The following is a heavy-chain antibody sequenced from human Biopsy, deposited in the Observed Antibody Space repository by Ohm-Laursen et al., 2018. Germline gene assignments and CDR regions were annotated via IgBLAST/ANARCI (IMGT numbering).Heavy chain of an antibody. CDR3: ARPTNARAGGAPFDI. CDR1: GFSFSSYG. CDR2: LWYDGTNK. J-gene: IGHJ3*02. V-gene: IGHV3-33*01. D-gene: IGHD1-1*01. Sequence: SLRLSCTASGFSFSSYGMHWVRQGPGKGPEGVAVLWYDGTNKYYADSVKGRFTISRDNSKNTLYLQMNSLRAEDTAMYYCARPTNARAGGAPFDIWGQGTMVTVSS.